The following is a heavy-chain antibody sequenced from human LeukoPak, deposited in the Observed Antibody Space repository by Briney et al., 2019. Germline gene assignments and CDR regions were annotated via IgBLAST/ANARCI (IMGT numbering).Heavy chain of an antibody. Sequence: SETLSLTCTVSGASISGYYWSWIRQPPGKGLEWIGSIYYSGSTYYNPSLKSRVTISVDTSKNQFSLKLSSVTAADTAVYYCARHDGIAVAGYDYWGQGTLVTVSS. V-gene: IGHV4-39*01. D-gene: IGHD6-19*01. CDR2: IYYSGST. J-gene: IGHJ4*02. CDR3: ARHDGIAVAGYDY. CDR1: GASISGYY.